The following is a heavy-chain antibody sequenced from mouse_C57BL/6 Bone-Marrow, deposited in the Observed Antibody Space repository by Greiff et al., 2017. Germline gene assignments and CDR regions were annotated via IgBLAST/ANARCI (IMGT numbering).Heavy chain of an antibody. Sequence: VKLMESGAELVKPGASVKLSCKASGYTFTSYWMHWVKQRPGQGLEWIGMIHPNSGSTNYNEKFKSKATLTVDKSSSTAYMQLSSLTSEDSAVYYCARPDGYYLAYWGQGTLVTVSA. J-gene: IGHJ3*01. CDR1: GYTFTSYW. CDR3: ARPDGYYLAY. V-gene: IGHV1-64*01. D-gene: IGHD2-3*01. CDR2: IHPNSGST.